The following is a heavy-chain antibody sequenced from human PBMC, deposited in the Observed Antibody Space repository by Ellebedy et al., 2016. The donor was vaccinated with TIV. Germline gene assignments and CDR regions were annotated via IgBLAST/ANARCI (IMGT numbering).Heavy chain of an antibody. Sequence: SQTLSLTCAISGDSVSSNSAAWSWIRQSPSRGLEWLGRTYYKSKWFTDYALSVRSRITISPDTTKNQLSLPLDSVTPEDTAVYYCARAVVASTNTPIVLDSWGQGIRVTVSS. CDR2: TYYKSKWFT. D-gene: IGHD2-8*01. CDR3: ARAVVASTNTPIVLDS. CDR1: GDSVSSNSAA. V-gene: IGHV6-1*01. J-gene: IGHJ4*02.